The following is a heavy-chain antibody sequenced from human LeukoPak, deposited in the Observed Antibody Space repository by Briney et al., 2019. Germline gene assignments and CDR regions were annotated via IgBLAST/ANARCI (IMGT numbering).Heavy chain of an antibody. CDR3: ARDLWLQYLDY. J-gene: IGHJ4*02. Sequence: PGGSLRLSCAASGFTFSSYSMNWVRQAPGKGLEWVSYISSSGSTIYYADSVKGRFTISRDNAKNSLYLQMNSLRAEDTAVYYCARDLWLQYLDYWGQGTLVTVSS. CDR2: ISSSGSTI. V-gene: IGHV3-48*04. CDR1: GFTFSSYS. D-gene: IGHD5-24*01.